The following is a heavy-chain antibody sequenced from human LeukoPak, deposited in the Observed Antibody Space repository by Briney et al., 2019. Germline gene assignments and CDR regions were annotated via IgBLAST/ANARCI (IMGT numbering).Heavy chain of an antibody. V-gene: IGHV4-39*01. D-gene: IGHD3-16*02. Sequence: PSETLSLTXTVSGGSISSSSYYWGWIRQPPGKGLAWIGSIYYSGSTYYNPSLKSRVTISVDTSKNQFSLKLSSVTAADTAVYYCARLQLIVITFDYWGQGTLVTVSS. CDR2: IYYSGST. CDR1: GGSISSSSYY. CDR3: ARLQLIVITFDY. J-gene: IGHJ4*02.